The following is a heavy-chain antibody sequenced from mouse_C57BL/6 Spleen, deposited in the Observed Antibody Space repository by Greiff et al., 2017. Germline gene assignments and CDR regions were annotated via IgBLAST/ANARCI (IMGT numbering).Heavy chain of an antibody. D-gene: IGHD1-1*01. CDR1: GYTFTSYW. V-gene: IGHV1-61*01. CDR3: ATLTTVVATDYAMDY. Sequence: VQLQQPGAELVRPGSSVKLSCKASGYTFTSYWMDWVKQRPGQGLEWIGNIYPSDSETHYNQKFKDKATLTVDKSSSTAYMQLSSLTSEDSAVYYCATLTTVVATDYAMDYLGQGTSVTVSS. J-gene: IGHJ4*01. CDR2: IYPSDSET.